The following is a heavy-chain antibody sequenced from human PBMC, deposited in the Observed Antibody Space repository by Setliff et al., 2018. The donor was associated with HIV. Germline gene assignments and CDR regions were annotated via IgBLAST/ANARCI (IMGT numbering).Heavy chain of an antibody. D-gene: IGHD3-10*01. Sequence: SETLSLTCAVYGGSFSGYSWGWIRQPPGKGLEWIGEINHSGSTNYNPSLKSRVTISVDTSKRQFSLNLTSVTAADTAVYYCARGPPAGDYYYYMDVWDKGTTVTVSS. CDR1: GGSFSGYS. CDR2: INHSGST. J-gene: IGHJ6*03. CDR3: ARGPPAGDYYYYMDV. V-gene: IGHV4-34*01.